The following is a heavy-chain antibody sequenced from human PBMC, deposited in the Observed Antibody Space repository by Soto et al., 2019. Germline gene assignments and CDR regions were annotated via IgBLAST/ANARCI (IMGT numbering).Heavy chain of an antibody. D-gene: IGHD3-3*01. CDR2: IIPIFGTA. V-gene: IGHV1-69*01. Sequence: QVQLVQSGAEVKKPGSSVKVSCKASGGTFSSYAISWVRQAPGQGLEWMGGIIPIFGTANYAQKIQGRVTITADESTSTAYMELSSLRSEDTSLYYCAIFWSLSLYYFYYWGQGSLVTVSS. CDR1: GGTFSSYA. J-gene: IGHJ4*02. CDR3: AIFWSLSLYYFYY.